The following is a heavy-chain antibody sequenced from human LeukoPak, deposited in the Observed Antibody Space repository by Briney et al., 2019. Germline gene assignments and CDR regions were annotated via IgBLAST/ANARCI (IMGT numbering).Heavy chain of an antibody. J-gene: IGHJ3*02. V-gene: IGHV1-69*13. Sequence: ASVKVSCKASGGTFSSYAINWVRQAPGQGLEWMGGVIPIFGTPNYAQKFQDRVTITADESTSTAYMELSSLRSEDTAVYYCARCRQWLIKDLACDAFDIWGQGKMVTVSS. CDR1: GGTFSSYA. CDR2: VIPIFGTP. CDR3: ARCRQWLIKDLACDAFDI. D-gene: IGHD6-19*01.